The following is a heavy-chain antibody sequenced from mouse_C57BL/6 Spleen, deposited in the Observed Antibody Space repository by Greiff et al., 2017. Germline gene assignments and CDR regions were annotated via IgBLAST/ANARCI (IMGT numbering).Heavy chain of an antibody. CDR2: INPNHGGT. J-gene: IGHJ3*01. V-gene: IGHV1-22*01. CDR3: AREGSGCVSFAY. D-gene: IGHD3-2*02. CDR1: GYTFTDYN. Sequence: EVQLQQSGPELVKPGASVKMSCKASGYTFTDYNMHWVKQSHGKRLEWIGYINPNHGGTSYNQKFKGKATLTVTKSSSTAYMDLRSLTAEDSADYYCAREGSGCVSFAYWGQGTLVTVSA.